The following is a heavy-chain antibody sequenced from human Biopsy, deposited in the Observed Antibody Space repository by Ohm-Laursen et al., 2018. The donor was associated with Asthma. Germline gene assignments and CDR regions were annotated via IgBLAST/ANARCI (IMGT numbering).Heavy chain of an antibody. CDR3: ARTYYDFLTGQVNDAFAT. J-gene: IGHJ3*02. CDR2: INAGNGNT. V-gene: IGHV1-3*01. D-gene: IGHD3-9*01. CDR1: GYTFINYA. Sequence: ASVKVSCNASGYTFINYAIHWVRQAPGQRLEWMGWINAGNGNTKYSQKFQGRVTISRDTSASTAYMDLSSLRSEDTAVYYCARTYYDFLTGQVNDAFATWGQGTMVTVSS.